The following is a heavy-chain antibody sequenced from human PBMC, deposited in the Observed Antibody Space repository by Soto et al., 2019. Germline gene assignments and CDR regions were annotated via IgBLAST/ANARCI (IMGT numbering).Heavy chain of an antibody. CDR3: VRVEIVAAATTVDY. CDR1: GGFISSYY. V-gene: IGHV4-4*07. D-gene: IGHD2-2*01. J-gene: IGHJ4*02. CDR2: IYTSGST. Sequence: SETLSLTCTVSGGFISSYYWSWIRQPAGKGLEWIGRIYTSGSTNYNPSLKSRATMSVDTSKNQFSLKLSSVTAADTAVYYCVRVEIVAAATTVDYWGRGTLVTVSS.